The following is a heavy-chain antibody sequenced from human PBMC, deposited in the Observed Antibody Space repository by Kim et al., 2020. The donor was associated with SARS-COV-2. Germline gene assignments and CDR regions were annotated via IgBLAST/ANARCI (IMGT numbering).Heavy chain of an antibody. CDR3: ARGAIAATGGPRY. Sequence: SETLSLTCTVSGGSIASSRQYWGWIRQPPGKGLEWIGYIYYTGSTNYNPSLKSRVTISVDTSKNQFSLKLSSVTAADTAVYYCARGAIAATGGPRYWGQGTLVTVSS. CDR1: GGSIASSRQY. J-gene: IGHJ4*02. D-gene: IGHD6-13*01. V-gene: IGHV4-61*05. CDR2: IYYTGST.